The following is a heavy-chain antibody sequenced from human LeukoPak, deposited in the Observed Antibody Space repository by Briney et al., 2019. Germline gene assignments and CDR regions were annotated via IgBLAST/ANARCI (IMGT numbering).Heavy chain of an antibody. CDR3: AREDPYYDFWSGYSQVNWFDP. CDR1: GYTLTSYG. D-gene: IGHD3-3*01. CDR2: ISAYNGNT. J-gene: IGHJ5*02. Sequence: ASVKVSCKASGYTLTSYGISWVRRAPGQGLEWMGWISAYNGNTNYAQKLQGRVTMTTDTSTSTAYMELRSLRSDDTAVYYCAREDPYYDFWSGYSQVNWFDPWGQGTLVTVSS. V-gene: IGHV1-18*01.